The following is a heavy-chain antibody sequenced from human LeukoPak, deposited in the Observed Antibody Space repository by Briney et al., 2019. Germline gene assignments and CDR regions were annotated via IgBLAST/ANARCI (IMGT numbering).Heavy chain of an antibody. Sequence: GGSLRPSCAASGVTFSSYGMHWVRQAPGKGLEWVAVISYDGTNKFYGDSVKGRFTISRDNSKNTLYLQMNSLRAEDTALYYCAKERARTTFLDYWGQGSLVTVSS. D-gene: IGHD1-1*01. V-gene: IGHV3-30*18. CDR2: ISYDGTNK. CDR1: GVTFSSYG. J-gene: IGHJ4*02. CDR3: AKERARTTFLDY.